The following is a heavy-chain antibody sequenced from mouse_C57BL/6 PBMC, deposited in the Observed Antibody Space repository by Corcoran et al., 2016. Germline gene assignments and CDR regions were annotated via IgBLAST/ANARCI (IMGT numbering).Heavy chain of an antibody. Sequence: QVRLQQSGAELVKPGASVKISCKASGYAFSSYWMNWVKQRPGKGLEWIGQIYPGDGDTNYNGKFKGKATLTADKSSSTAYMQLSSLTSEDSAVYFCARAVARPWFAYWGQGTLVTVSA. J-gene: IGHJ3*01. CDR1: GYAFSSYW. CDR3: ARAVARPWFAY. V-gene: IGHV1-80*01. CDR2: IYPGDGDT. D-gene: IGHD1-1*01.